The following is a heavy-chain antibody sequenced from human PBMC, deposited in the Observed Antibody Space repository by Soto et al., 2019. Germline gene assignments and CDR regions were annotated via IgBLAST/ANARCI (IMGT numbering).Heavy chain of an antibody. Sequence: ASVKVSCKASGYTFTSYDINWVRQATGQGLEYVGWISPDSGKTDYAQKFQGRVTMTRDTSINTVYMELSSLRSDGTAVYYCARVYGYYYYYMDVWGKGTTVTVSS. CDR2: ISPDSGKT. CDR3: ARVYGYYYYYMDV. D-gene: IGHD2-8*01. V-gene: IGHV1-8*01. CDR1: GYTFTSYD. J-gene: IGHJ6*03.